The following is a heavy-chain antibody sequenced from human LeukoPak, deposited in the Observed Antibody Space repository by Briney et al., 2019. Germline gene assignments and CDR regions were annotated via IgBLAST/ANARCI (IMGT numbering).Heavy chain of an antibody. D-gene: IGHD3-22*01. CDR1: GFTFSSYG. CDR2: IWYDGSNK. V-gene: IGHV3-33*01. CDR3: ARTPYYYDKNGMDV. Sequence: GGSLRLSCAASGFTFSSYGMHWVRQAPGKGLEWVAVIWYDGSNKYYADSVKGRFTISRDNSKNTLYLQMNSLRAEDTAVYYCARTPYYYDKNGMDVWGQGTTVTVSS. J-gene: IGHJ6*02.